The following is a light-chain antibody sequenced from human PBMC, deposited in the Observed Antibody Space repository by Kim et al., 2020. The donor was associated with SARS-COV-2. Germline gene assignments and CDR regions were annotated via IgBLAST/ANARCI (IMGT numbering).Light chain of an antibody. CDR1: SSDVGGYYY. Sequence: GLSITISCTGTSSDVGGYYYVSCYQQHPGKAPKLVIFDVTYRPSGVSHRCSGSKSGNTASLTIFGLQAEDEAYYYCSSYTSSDTLVFGGGTQLTVL. CDR3: SSYTSSDTLV. V-gene: IGLV2-14*03. CDR2: DVT. J-gene: IGLJ2*01.